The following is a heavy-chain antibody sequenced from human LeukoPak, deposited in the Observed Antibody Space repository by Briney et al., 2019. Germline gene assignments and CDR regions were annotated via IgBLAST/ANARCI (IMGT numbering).Heavy chain of an antibody. J-gene: IGHJ4*02. CDR2: INSSGGGT. Sequence: ASVKVSCKASGYTFTNYYMHWVRQAPGQGLEWMGVINSSGGGTTYAQKFQGRVTVTRDTSTSTVYMELSSLRSEDTAVYYCASISRSLYSSSWYYYWGQGTLVTVSS. V-gene: IGHV1-46*01. CDR3: ASISRSLYSSSWYYY. CDR1: GYTFTNYY. D-gene: IGHD6-13*01.